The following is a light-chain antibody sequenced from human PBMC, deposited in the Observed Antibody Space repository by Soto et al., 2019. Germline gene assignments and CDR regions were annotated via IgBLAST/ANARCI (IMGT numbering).Light chain of an antibody. CDR2: DND. V-gene: IGLV1-51*01. J-gene: IGLJ2*01. CDR1: SSNIGNNY. Sequence: QSVLTQPPSVSAAPGQKVTISCSGSSSNIGNNYVSWYQQLPGTAPKLLIYDNDKRPSGIPDRFSGSKSGTSATLGITGLQTGDEGDFYCAAWDSSLSAGVFGGGTKVTVL. CDR3: AAWDSSLSAGV.